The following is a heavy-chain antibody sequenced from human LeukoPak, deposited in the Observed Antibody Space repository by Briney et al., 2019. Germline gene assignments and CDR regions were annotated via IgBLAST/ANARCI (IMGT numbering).Heavy chain of an antibody. V-gene: IGHV4-61*01. D-gene: IGHD3-3*01. J-gene: IGHJ6*04. CDR3: ARDHPSRGYYRPYYGMDV. Sequence: SETLSLTCTVSGGSVSSGSYYWSWIRQPPGKGLEWIGYIYYSGSTNYNPPLKSRVTISVDTSKNQFSLKLSSVTAADTAVYYCARDHPSRGYYRPYYGMDVWGKGTTVTVSS. CDR1: GGSVSSGSYY. CDR2: IYYSGST.